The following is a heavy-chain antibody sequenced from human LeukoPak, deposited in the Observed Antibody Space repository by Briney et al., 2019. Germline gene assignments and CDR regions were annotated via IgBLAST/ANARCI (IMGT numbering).Heavy chain of an antibody. CDR2: ISPGDSDT. Sequence: GESLKISCQGSGYSFTNYWIGWVRQMPGKGLEWMGIISPGDSDTRYSPSFQGQVTISADKSTSTAYLQWGSLQASDTAIYYCARRYSTSSGASDAFDIWAQGTMVTVSS. D-gene: IGHD6-6*01. CDR1: GYSFTNYW. V-gene: IGHV5-51*01. CDR3: ARRYSTSSGASDAFDI. J-gene: IGHJ3*02.